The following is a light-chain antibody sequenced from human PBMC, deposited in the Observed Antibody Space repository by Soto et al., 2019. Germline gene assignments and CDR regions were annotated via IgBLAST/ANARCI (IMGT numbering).Light chain of an antibody. J-gene: IGKJ1*01. Sequence: DIQMTQSPSTLSASVGDRVTITCRASQSINSWLAWYQHKPGKAPKLLIYDASSLESGVPSRFSGSGSGTEFTLTITSLQPDDFETYYCQQYNTYWTFGQGTKV. CDR2: DAS. CDR3: QQYNTYWT. CDR1: QSINSW. V-gene: IGKV1-5*01.